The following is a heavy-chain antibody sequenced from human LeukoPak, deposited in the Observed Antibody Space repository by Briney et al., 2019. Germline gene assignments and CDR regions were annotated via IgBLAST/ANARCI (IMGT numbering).Heavy chain of an antibody. J-gene: IGHJ6*04. Sequence: SVKVSCKSSGGTFISYAISWVRQPPGQGLEWMGGTIPILGTANYAQKFQGRVRITADESTSTAYMELSSLRSEDTAVHSCARYVVVDGPYYYYGMDVWGKGTTVTVSS. D-gene: IGHD2-2*01. CDR1: GGTFISYA. V-gene: IGHV1-69*01. CDR2: TIPILGTA. CDR3: ARYVVVDGPYYYYGMDV.